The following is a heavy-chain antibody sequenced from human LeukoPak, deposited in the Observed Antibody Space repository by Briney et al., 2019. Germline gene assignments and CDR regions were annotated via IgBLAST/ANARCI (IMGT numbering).Heavy chain of an antibody. CDR1: GFTFSSYA. D-gene: IGHD5-18*01. V-gene: IGHV3-30-3*01. J-gene: IGHJ4*02. Sequence: PGGSLRLSCAASGFTFSSYAMHWVRQAPGKGLEWVAVISYDGSNKYYADSVKGRFTISRDNSKNTLYLQVNSLRAEDTAVYYCAKDGTAMGYFDYCGQGTLVTVSS. CDR3: AKDGTAMGYFDY. CDR2: ISYDGSNK.